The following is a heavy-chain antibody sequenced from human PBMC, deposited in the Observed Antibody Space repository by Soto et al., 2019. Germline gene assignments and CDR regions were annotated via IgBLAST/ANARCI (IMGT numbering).Heavy chain of an antibody. CDR3: ARDDCSGGTCYPPTGAFDI. CDR2: IDAASGDT. CDR1: GYTFTTFA. D-gene: IGHD2-15*01. V-gene: IGHV1-3*05. J-gene: IGHJ3*02. Sequence: QVQLVQSGPEDKKPGASVKISCEASGYTFTTFAMHWVRQAPGQRREWMGWIDAASGDTEYSQAFQGRVTFTANTSASTAYMELSSLRSEDTAVYYCARDDCSGGTCYPPTGAFDIWGQGTMVTASS.